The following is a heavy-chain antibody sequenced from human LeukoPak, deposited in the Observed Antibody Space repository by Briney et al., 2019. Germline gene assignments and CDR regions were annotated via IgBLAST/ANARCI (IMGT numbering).Heavy chain of an antibody. V-gene: IGHV4-39*07. J-gene: IGHJ5*02. CDR3: ARRDRGDYGDYVLHFGFDP. CDR1: GGSISSSSYY. D-gene: IGHD4-17*01. Sequence: SETLSLTCTVSGGSISSSSYYWGWIRQPPGKGLEWIGSIYYSGSTYYNPSLKSRVTISVDTSKNQFSLKLSSVTAADTAVYYCARRDRGDYGDYVLHFGFDPWGQGTLVTVSS. CDR2: IYYSGST.